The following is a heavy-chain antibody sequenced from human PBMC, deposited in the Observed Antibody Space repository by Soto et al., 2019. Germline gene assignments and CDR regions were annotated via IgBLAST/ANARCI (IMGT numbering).Heavy chain of an antibody. CDR1: GDSIGTRY. CDR2: IYYTGST. V-gene: IGHV4-59*08. D-gene: IGHD3-22*01. J-gene: IGHJ5*02. CDR3: ARSSYYYDSSGYFVSWFDP. Sequence: SETLSLTCTISGDSIGTRYWSWIRQPPGKGLEWIGYIYYTGSTKYNPSLQSRVTTSVDTSKNQFSLRLSSVTAADTAVYFCARSSYYYDSSGYFVSWFDPWGKGTLVTVSS.